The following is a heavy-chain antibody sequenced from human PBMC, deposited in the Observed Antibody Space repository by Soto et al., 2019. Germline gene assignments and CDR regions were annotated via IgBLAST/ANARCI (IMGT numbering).Heavy chain of an antibody. CDR2: ISAYNGNT. D-gene: IGHD6-19*01. J-gene: IGHJ3*02. CDR3: ARDLAIEVAGWDGFDI. Sequence: QVQLVQSGAEVKKPGASVKVSCKASGYTFTSYGISWVRQAPGQGLEWMGWISAYNGNTNYAQKLHGRVTMTSDTSTSAAYMELRSLRSDDTAVQYCARDLAIEVAGWDGFDIWGQGTMFTVSS. V-gene: IGHV1-18*01. CDR1: GYTFTSYG.